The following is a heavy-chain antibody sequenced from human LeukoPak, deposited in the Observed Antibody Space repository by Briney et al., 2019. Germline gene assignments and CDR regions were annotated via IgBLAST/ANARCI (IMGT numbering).Heavy chain of an antibody. J-gene: IGHJ4*02. V-gene: IGHV4-31*03. CDR2: IYYSGST. D-gene: IGHD4-17*01. CDR3: ARDLHDYGDYYFDY. CDR1: GGSISSGLYY. Sequence: PSETLSLTCTVSGGSISSGLYYWGWIRQPPGKGLEWIGYIYYSGSTYYNPSLKSRVTISVDTSKNQFSLKLSSVTAADTAVYYCARDLHDYGDYYFDYWGQGTLVTVSS.